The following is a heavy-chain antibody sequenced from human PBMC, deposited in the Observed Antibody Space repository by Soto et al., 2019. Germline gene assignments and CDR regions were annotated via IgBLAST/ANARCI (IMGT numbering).Heavy chain of an antibody. CDR3: ARSGTPAGY. D-gene: IGHD3-10*01. Sequence: QVQLVQSGAEVKKPGASVKVSCKASGYTFTSYAISWVRQAPGQGLEWMGGISAYNGNTNYAQKLQGRVTMTTDTSTTTAYRELRSLSSDDRAVIYGARSGTPAGYWGQGNLVTVSS. CDR1: GYTFTSYA. J-gene: IGHJ4*02. CDR2: ISAYNGNT. V-gene: IGHV1-18*01.